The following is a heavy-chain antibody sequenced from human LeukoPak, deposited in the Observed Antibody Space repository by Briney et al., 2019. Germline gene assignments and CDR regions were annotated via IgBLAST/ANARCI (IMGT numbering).Heavy chain of an antibody. D-gene: IGHD3-22*01. CDR3: AKDSGYDSSGYLPRGYYYYYMDV. J-gene: IGHJ6*03. CDR2: IRGSGDRT. V-gene: IGHV3-23*01. Sequence: GGSLRLSCAASGFTFSSYAMSWVRQAPGKGLEWVSAIRGSGDRTHYADSVKGRFTISRDNSKNTLYLQMNSLRAEDTAVYYCAKDSGYDSSGYLPRGYYYYYMDVWGKGTTVTISS. CDR1: GFTFSSYA.